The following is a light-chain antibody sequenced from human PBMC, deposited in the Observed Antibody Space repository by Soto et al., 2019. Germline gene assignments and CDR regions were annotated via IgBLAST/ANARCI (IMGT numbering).Light chain of an antibody. Sequence: QSVLTQPPSASGTPGQRVTMSCSGSSSNIGSNYVYWYQQLPGTVPQLLSYRNNERPSGVPDRFSGSKSGTSASLAISGLRSEDEADYYCAAWDDSLSGVVFGGGTKLTVL. CDR1: SSNIGSNY. CDR3: AAWDDSLSGVV. V-gene: IGLV1-47*01. CDR2: RNN. J-gene: IGLJ2*01.